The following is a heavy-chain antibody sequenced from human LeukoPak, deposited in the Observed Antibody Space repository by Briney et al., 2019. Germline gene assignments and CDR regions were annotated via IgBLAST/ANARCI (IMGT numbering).Heavy chain of an antibody. V-gene: IGHV4-34*01. CDR2: INHSGST. D-gene: IGHD3-10*01. Sequence: SETLSLTCAVYGGSFSGYYWSWIRQPPGKGLEWIGEINHSGSTNYNPSLKSRVTLSVDTSKTQFSLRLSSVTAADTAVYSCAREDSGSYYNYYYFYMDVWGKGTTVTISS. CDR1: GGSFSGYY. CDR3: AREDSGSYYNYYYFYMDV. J-gene: IGHJ6*03.